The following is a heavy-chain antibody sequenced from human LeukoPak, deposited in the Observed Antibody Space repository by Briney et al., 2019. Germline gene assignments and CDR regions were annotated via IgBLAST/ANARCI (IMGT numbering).Heavy chain of an antibody. J-gene: IGHJ4*02. CDR2: IRQDGGDK. Sequence: GGSLRLSCATSGFTFSNYWMRWVRQAPGKGLEWVANIRQDGGDKYYADSVKGRFTISRDNAKNSLYLQMNSLRAEDTAVYSCARVIVTVPGQSDYFDYWGQGTLVTVSS. CDR1: GFTFSNYW. CDR3: ARVIVTVPGQSDYFDY. V-gene: IGHV3-7*03. D-gene: IGHD2/OR15-2a*01.